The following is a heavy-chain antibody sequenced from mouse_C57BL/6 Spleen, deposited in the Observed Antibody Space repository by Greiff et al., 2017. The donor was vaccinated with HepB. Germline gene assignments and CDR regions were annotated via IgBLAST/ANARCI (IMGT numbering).Heavy chain of an antibody. D-gene: IGHD1-1*01. CDR2: ISSGSSTI. J-gene: IGHJ2*01. CDR1: GFTFSDYG. Sequence: VQLQQSGGGLVKPGGSLKLSCAASGFTFSDYGMHWVRQAPEKGLEWVAYISSGSSTIYYADTVKGRFTISRDNAKNTLFLQMTSLRSEDTAMYYCARRYYGSSLDYWGQGTTLTVSS. CDR3: ARRYYGSSLDY. V-gene: IGHV5-17*01.